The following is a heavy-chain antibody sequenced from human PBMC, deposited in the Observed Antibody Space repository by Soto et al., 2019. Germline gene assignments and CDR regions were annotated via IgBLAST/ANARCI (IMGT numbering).Heavy chain of an antibody. Sequence: QLQLQESGPGLVKPSETLSLTCTVSGGSISSSSYYWGWIRQPPGKGLEWIGIIHYSGSTYYNPSLKSRVTISVDTSKNQFSLELSSVTAADTAVYYCARRYCFSTSCFSRPDTFDIWGQGTMVTVSS. V-gene: IGHV4-39*01. CDR2: IHYSGST. J-gene: IGHJ3*02. CDR3: ARRYCFSTSCFSRPDTFDI. D-gene: IGHD2-2*01. CDR1: GGSISSSSYY.